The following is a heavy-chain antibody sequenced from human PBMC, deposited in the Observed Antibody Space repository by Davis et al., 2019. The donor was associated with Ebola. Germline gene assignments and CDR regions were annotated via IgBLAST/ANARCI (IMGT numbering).Heavy chain of an antibody. CDR2: INAGNGNT. CDR1: GYTFTSYA. D-gene: IGHD1-26*01. V-gene: IGHV1-3*01. Sequence: ASVKVSCKASGYTFTSYAMHWVRQAPGQRLEWMGWINAGNGNTKYSQKFQGRVTITRDTSASTAYMELSSLRSEDTAVYYCAREGDERGSFPAGATFFDYWGQGTLVTVSS. J-gene: IGHJ4*02. CDR3: AREGDERGSFPAGATFFDY.